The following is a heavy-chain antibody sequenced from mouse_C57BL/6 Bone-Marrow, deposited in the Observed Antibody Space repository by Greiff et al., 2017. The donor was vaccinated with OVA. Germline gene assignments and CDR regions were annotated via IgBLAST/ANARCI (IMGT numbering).Heavy chain of an antibody. J-gene: IGHJ3*01. CDR1: GYSITSGYY. CDR2: ISYDGSN. D-gene: IGHD2-3*01. Sequence: DVKLQESGPGLVKPSQSLSLTCSVTGYSITSGYYWNWIRQFPGNKLEWMGYISYDGSNNYNPSLKNRISITRDTSKNQFFLKLNSVTTEDTATYYCARGYDRFAYWGQGTLVTVSA. CDR3: ARGYDRFAY. V-gene: IGHV3-6*01.